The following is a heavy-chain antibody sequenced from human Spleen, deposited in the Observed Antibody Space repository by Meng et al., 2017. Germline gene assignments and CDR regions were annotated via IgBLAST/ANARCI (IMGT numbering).Heavy chain of an antibody. D-gene: IGHD1-1*01. J-gene: IGHJ4*02. CDR2: INHSGST. Sequence: QVQLQQWGAGLLKPSETLSLTCAVYGGSFSGYYWSWIRQPPGKGLEWIGEINHSGSTNYNPSLKSRVTISVDTSKNQFSLKLSSVTAADTAVYYCAGGGGNYYLDYWGQGTLVTVSS. V-gene: IGHV4-34*01. CDR1: GGSFSGYY. CDR3: AGGGGNYYLDY.